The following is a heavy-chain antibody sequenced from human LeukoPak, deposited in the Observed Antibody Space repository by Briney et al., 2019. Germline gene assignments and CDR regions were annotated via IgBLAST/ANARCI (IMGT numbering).Heavy chain of an antibody. CDR1: GFTFSSYA. Sequence: GRSLRLYCAAYGFTFSSYAMHWVRQAPGMGMESVAVISYDRSNKYYADSVKGTFTIATDNSTNTLYLQMTSLRAEDTAVYYCARDLYCSSTSCYLSVYYYYGMDVWGQGTTVTVSS. V-gene: IGHV3-30-3*01. J-gene: IGHJ6*02. CDR2: ISYDRSNK. D-gene: IGHD2-2*01. CDR3: ARDLYCSSTSCYLSVYYYYGMDV.